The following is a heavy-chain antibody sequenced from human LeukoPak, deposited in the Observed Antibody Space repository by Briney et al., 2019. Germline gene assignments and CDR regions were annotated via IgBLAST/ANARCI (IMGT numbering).Heavy chain of an antibody. J-gene: IGHJ5*02. CDR2: ISASNGNT. V-gene: IGHV1-18*01. Sequence: ASVKVSCKASGYTFTSYGISWVRQAPGQGLEWRGWISASNGNTNYAQKLQGRITMTTDTSTSTAYMELRSLRSDDTAVYYCERSDGPTLAYCGSDSEHWVWFDPWGQGTLVTVSS. CDR3: ERSDGPTLAYCGSDSEHWVWFDP. CDR1: GYTFTSYG. D-gene: IGHD2-21*02.